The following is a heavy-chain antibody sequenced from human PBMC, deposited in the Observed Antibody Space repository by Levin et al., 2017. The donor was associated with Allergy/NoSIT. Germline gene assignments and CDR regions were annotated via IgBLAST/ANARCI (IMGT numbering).Heavy chain of an antibody. CDR3: ARDRGYCSGGTCYSEGSLDY. J-gene: IGHJ4*02. D-gene: IGHD2-15*01. Sequence: GGSLRLSCAASGFTFSSNGMHWVRQAPGKGLEWVAVIWYDGRNKYYADSVKGRFTISRDNPKNTLYLQMNSLRAEDTAVYYCARDRGYCSGGTCYSEGSLDYWGQGTLVTVSS. V-gene: IGHV3-33*01. CDR1: GFTFSSNG. CDR2: IWYDGRNK.